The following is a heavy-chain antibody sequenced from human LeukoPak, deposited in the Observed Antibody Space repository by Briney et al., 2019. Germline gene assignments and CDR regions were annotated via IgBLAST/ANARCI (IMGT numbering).Heavy chain of an antibody. D-gene: IGHD3-10*01. CDR2: ISSGSTYI. Sequence: GGSLRLSCAASGFTFSDYSMNWVRQAPGKGLEWVSSISSGSTYIHYADSVKGRFTISRDNAKNSLYLQMNSLRAEDTAVYYCATGSRITMLQGDYWGQGALVTVSS. J-gene: IGHJ4*02. CDR3: ATGSRITMLQGDY. CDR1: GFTFSDYS. V-gene: IGHV3-21*01.